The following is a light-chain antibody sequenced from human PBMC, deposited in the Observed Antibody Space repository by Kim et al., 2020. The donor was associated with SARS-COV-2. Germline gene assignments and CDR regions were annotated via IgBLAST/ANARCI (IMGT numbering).Light chain of an antibody. V-gene: IGKV1-39*01. CDR2: AAS. J-gene: IGKJ5*01. Sequence: DIQMTQSPSSLSASVRDRVTITCRASQSVINYLSWYQQKPGKAPKLLIYAASSLQSGVPSRFTGSGSGTDFTLTISSLRPEDFATYYCQQSYSTPITFGQGTRLEIK. CDR1: QSVINY. CDR3: QQSYSTPIT.